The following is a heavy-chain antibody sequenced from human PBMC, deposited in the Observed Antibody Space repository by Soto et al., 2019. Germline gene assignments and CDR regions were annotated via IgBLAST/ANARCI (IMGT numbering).Heavy chain of an antibody. CDR1: GGTFSSYA. CDR3: AIPEMATGY. CDR2: IIPIFGTA. J-gene: IGHJ4*02. V-gene: IGHV1-69*06. D-gene: IGHD5-12*01. Sequence: GASVKVACKASGGTFSSYAISWVRQAPGQGLEWMGGIIPIFGTANYAQKFQGRVTITADKSTSTAYMELSSLRSEDTAVYYCAIPEMATGYWGQGTLVTVSS.